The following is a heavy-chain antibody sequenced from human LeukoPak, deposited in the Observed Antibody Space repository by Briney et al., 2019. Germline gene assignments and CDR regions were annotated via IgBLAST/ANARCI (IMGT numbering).Heavy chain of an antibody. V-gene: IGHV4-39*01. D-gene: IGHD6-19*01. CDR1: GGSISSSSYY. Sequence: SETLSLTCTASGGSISSSSYYWGWLRQPPGTGLEWLGSIYYSGSTYYNPSLKSRVTISVDTSKNQFSLKLSSVTAADTAVYYCARHKSHIAVAGPNDYWGQGTLVTVSS. CDR3: ARHKSHIAVAGPNDY. CDR2: IYYSGST. J-gene: IGHJ4*02.